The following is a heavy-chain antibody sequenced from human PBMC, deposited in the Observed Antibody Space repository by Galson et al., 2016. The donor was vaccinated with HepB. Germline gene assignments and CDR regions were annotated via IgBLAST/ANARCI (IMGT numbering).Heavy chain of an antibody. CDR3: AREYSGYDSDDY. D-gene: IGHD5-12*01. Sequence: SLRLSCAASGFTFSTYTMNWVRQAPGKGLEWVSSISSDSTYMYYADSVKGRFTISRDDAKDSLYLQMNSLRAEDSAVYYCAREYSGYDSDDYWGQGTLVTVSS. V-gene: IGHV3-21*01. CDR2: ISSDSTYM. CDR1: GFTFSTYT. J-gene: IGHJ4*02.